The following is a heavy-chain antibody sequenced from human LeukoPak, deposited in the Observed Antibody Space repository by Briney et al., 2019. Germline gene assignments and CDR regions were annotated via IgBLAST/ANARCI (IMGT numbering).Heavy chain of an antibody. D-gene: IGHD6-19*01. J-gene: IGHJ4*02. V-gene: IGHV1-2*02. CDR2: INPNSGGT. CDR3: ARDLFGIAVAGPTIFDY. CDR1: GYTFTGYY. Sequence: GASVKVSCKASGYTFTGYYMHWVRQAPGQGLEWMGWINPNSGGTNYAQKFQGRVTMTRDTSISTAYMELSRLRSGDTAVYYCARDLFGIAVAGPTIFDYWGQGTLVTVSS.